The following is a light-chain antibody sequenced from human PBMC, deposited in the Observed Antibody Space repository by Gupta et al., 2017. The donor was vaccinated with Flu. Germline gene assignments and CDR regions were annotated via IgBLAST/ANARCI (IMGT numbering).Light chain of an antibody. CDR1: SSNIGKNF. Sequence: QSVLTQPPSVSAAPGQMVTISCSGSSSNIGKNFVSWYQQLPGTPPKLLIYENNRRPSRIPDRFSGSKSGTSATLGITGLQTGDEADYYCRTWDSSLSSYVFGIGTKVTVL. J-gene: IGLJ1*01. CDR2: ENN. V-gene: IGLV1-51*01. CDR3: RTWDSSLSSYV.